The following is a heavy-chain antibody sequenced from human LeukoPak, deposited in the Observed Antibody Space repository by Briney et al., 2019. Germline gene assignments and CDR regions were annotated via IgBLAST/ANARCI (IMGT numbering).Heavy chain of an antibody. CDR1: GGSISSYY. Sequence: SETLSLTCTVSGGSISSYYWSWIRQPPGKGLEWIGYIYYSGSTNYNPSLKSRVTISVDTSKNQFSLKLSSVTAADTAVYYRARGYSYGYLVFDYWGQGTLVTVSS. D-gene: IGHD5-18*01. CDR2: IYYSGST. J-gene: IGHJ4*02. V-gene: IGHV4-59*01. CDR3: ARGYSYGYLVFDY.